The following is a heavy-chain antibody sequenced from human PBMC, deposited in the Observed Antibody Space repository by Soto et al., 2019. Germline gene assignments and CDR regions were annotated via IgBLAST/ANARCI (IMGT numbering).Heavy chain of an antibody. CDR2: VYTTGST. CDR1: GGSIISYY. Sequence: SETLSLTCTVSGGSIISYYWSRIRQPAGKGLEWIGRVYTTGSTNYNPSLKSRVTVSIDTSKNQFSLQLISVTAADTAVYFCARDLGTGGLDVWGQGTTVTVSS. D-gene: IGHD2-8*02. V-gene: IGHV4-4*07. J-gene: IGHJ6*02. CDR3: ARDLGTGGLDV.